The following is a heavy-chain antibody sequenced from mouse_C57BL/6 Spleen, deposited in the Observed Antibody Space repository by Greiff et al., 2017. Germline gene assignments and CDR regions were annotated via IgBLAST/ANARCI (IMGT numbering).Heavy chain of an antibody. CDR3: ARSDYSNPYYAMDY. CDR2: IYPGGGCT. D-gene: IGHD2-5*01. CDR1: GYTFTNYW. V-gene: IGHV1-63*01. J-gene: IGHJ4*01. Sequence: QVQLQQPGAELVRPGTSVKMSCKASGYTFTNYWIGWAKQRPGHGLEWIGDIYPGGGCTNYNEKFKGKATLTADNSSSTAYMQFSSLTSEDSAIYYCARSDYSNPYYAMDYWGQGTSVTVSS.